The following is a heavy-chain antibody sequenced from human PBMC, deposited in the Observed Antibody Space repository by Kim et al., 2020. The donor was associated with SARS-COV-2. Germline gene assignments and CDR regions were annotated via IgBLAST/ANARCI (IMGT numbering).Heavy chain of an antibody. V-gene: IGHV3-74*01. CDR3: ARGSSEIGAAFDV. CDR1: GFTFSTYW. J-gene: IGHJ3*01. Sequence: GGSLRLSCEASGFTFSTYWMHWVRQAPGKGLVWVARIKSDVSTISYADSVKGRFSISRDNAKNALYLQMHSLRAEDTAVYYCARGSSEIGAAFDVWGQGT. CDR2: IKSDVSTI. D-gene: IGHD6-25*01.